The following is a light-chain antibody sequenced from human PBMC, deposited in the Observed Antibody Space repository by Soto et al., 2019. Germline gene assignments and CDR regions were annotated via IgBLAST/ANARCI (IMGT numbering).Light chain of an antibody. Sequence: VLTQSPGTLSLSPGDEATLSCRASQSVDSNYLAWYQQKPGQTPRLIIYGASGRADGIPHRFSGSGFGTDFTPTISKVEPEDFAVYYCQQSSNWPPITCGQGTRLEIK. V-gene: IGKV3D-20*02. CDR1: QSVDSNY. CDR2: GAS. J-gene: IGKJ5*01. CDR3: QQSSNWPPIT.